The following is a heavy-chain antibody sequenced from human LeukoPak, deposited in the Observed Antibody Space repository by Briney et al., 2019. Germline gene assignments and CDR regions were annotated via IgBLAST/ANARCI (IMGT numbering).Heavy chain of an antibody. J-gene: IGHJ5*02. D-gene: IGHD1-26*01. V-gene: IGHV4-34*01. CDR1: GGSFSGYY. CDR2: INHSGST. Sequence: SETLSLTCAVYGGSFSGYYWSWIRQPPGKGLEWIGEINHSGSTNYNPSLKSRVTISVDTSKNQFSLKLSSVTAADTAVYYCARLSGSYYWFDPWGQGTLVTVSS. CDR3: ARLSGSYYWFDP.